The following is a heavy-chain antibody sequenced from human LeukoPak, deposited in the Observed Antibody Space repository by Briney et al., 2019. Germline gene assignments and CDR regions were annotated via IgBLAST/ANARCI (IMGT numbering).Heavy chain of an antibody. CDR3: AREQSNYYGSGSLDGGMYYYYYYMDV. V-gene: IGHV1-2*02. Sequence: ASVKVSCKASGYTFTGYYMHWVRQAPGQGLEWMGWINPNSGGTNYAQKFQGRVTMTRDTSISTAYMELSRLRSDDTAVYYCAREQSNYYGSGSLDGGMYYYYYYMDVWGKGTTVTVSS. CDR1: GYTFTGYY. CDR2: INPNSGGT. D-gene: IGHD3-10*01. J-gene: IGHJ6*03.